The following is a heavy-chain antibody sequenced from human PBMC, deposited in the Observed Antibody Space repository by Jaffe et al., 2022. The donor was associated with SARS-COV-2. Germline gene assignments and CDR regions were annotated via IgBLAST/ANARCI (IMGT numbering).Heavy chain of an antibody. Sequence: EVQLVESGGGLVKPGGSLRLSCAASGFTFSTYTVDWVRQAPGKGLEWVSSISPSGTYMFYGDSVKGRFTISRDNAKGSLDLQMNSLRAEDTAVYYCVRAVSGRTDGYNYAFDIWGHGTMVTVSS. CDR3: VRAVSGRTDGYNYAFDI. CDR1: GFTFSTYT. CDR2: ISPSGTYM. V-gene: IGHV3-21*01. J-gene: IGHJ3*02. D-gene: IGHD2-21*01.